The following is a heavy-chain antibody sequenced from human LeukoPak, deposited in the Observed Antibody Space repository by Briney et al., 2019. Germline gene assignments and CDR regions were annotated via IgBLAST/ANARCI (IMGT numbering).Heavy chain of an antibody. V-gene: IGHV4-59*01. CDR2: IYYSGST. CDR1: GGSISSYY. Sequence: SETLSLTCTVSGGSISSYYWSWIRQPPGKGLEWIGCIYYSGSTNYNPSLKSRVTRSVDTSKNHFYLKLSSVAAADTAVYCGARVNTMPPTDYHYYRHVWGRGT. J-gene: IGHJ6*03. CDR3: ARVNTMPPTDYHYYRHV. D-gene: IGHD2-2*01.